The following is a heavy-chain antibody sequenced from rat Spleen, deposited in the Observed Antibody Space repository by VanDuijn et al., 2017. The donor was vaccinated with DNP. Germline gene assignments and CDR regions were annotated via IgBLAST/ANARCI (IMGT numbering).Heavy chain of an antibody. Sequence: EVQLVESGGDLVQPGRSLKLSCAASGFTFSSYWMYWIRQAPGKGLEWVASINPDGGSTYCPDSVKGRFTISRDNAKSTLYLQMDSLGSEDTATYYCARHAYGGYDFWGPGTMVTVSS. CDR1: GFTFSSYW. D-gene: IGHD1-11*01. V-gene: IGHV5-58*01. CDR3: ARHAYGGYDF. J-gene: IGHJ1*01. CDR2: INPDGGST.